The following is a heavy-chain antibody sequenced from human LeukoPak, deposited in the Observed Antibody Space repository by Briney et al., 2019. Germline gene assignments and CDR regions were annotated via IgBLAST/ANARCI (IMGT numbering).Heavy chain of an antibody. D-gene: IGHD3-22*01. Sequence: ASVKVSCKASGYTFSSYDINWVRQATGQGLEWMGWMNPNSGNTGYAQKFQGRVTMTRNSSITTAYMELSSLRSEDMAVYYCTRAPYYYDSSGLTSYYFDYWGQGTLVTVSS. CDR2: MNPNSGNT. CDR1: GYTFSSYD. V-gene: IGHV1-8*01. CDR3: TRAPYYYDSSGLTSYYFDY. J-gene: IGHJ4*02.